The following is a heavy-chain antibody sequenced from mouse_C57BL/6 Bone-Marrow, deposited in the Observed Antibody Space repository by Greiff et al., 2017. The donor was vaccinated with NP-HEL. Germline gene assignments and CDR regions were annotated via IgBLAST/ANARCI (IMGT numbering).Heavy chain of an antibody. V-gene: IGHV1-54*01. Sequence: VQLQESGAELVRPGTSVKVSCKASGYAFTNYLIEWVKQRPGQGLEWIGVINPGSGGTNYNEKFKGKATLTADKSSSTAYMQLSSLTSEDSAVYFCARRRDSNYFDYWGQGTTLTVSS. CDR1: GYAFTNYL. J-gene: IGHJ2*01. CDR3: ARRRDSNYFDY. D-gene: IGHD2-5*01. CDR2: INPGSGGT.